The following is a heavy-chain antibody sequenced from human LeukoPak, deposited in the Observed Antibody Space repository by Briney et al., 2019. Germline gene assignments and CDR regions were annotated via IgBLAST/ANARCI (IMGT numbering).Heavy chain of an antibody. J-gene: IGHJ2*01. V-gene: IGHV1-69*04. CDR2: IIPILGIA. D-gene: IGHD4-17*01. CDR1: GGTFSSYA. CDR3: ARDQGGNVDYYDYGYWYSDL. Sequence: VASVKVSCKASGGTFSSYAISWVRQAPGQGLEWMGRIIPILGIANYAQKFQGRVTITADKSTSTAYMELSSLRSEDTAVYYCARDQGGNVDYYDYGYWYSDLWGRGTLVTVSS.